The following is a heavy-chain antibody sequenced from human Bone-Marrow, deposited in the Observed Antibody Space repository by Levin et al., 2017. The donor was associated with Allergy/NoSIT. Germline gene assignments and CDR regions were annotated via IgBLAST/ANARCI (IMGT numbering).Heavy chain of an antibody. J-gene: IGHJ6*02. CDR3: AKDGGRGYYYGMDV. Sequence: SLKISCAASGFTFDDYAMHWVRQAPGKGLEWVSGISWNSGSIGYADSVKGRFTISRDNAKNSLYLQMNSLRAEDTALYYCAKDGGRGYYYGMDVWGQGTTVTVSS. V-gene: IGHV3-9*01. CDR2: ISWNSGSI. CDR1: GFTFDDYA. D-gene: IGHD3-10*01.